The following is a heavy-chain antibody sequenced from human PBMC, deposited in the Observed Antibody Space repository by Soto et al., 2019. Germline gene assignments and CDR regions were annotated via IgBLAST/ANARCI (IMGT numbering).Heavy chain of an antibody. J-gene: IGHJ4*02. D-gene: IGHD6-19*01. CDR1: GFTFSSYW. V-gene: IGHV3-7*01. CDR3: ARDPKTRAIPGIAVAGHY. CDR2: IKQDGSEK. Sequence: GGSLRLSCAASGFTFSSYWMSWVRQAPGKGLEWVANIKQDGSEKYYVDSVKGRFTISRDNAKNSLYLQMNSLRAEDTAVYYCARDPKTRAIPGIAVAGHYWGQGTLVTVSS.